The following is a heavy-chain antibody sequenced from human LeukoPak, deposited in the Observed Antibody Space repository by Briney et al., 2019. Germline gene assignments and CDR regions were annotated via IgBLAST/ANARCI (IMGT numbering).Heavy chain of an antibody. J-gene: IGHJ6*02. V-gene: IGHV3-21*01. Sequence: SGGSLRLSCAASGFTFSSYSMNWVRQAPGKGLEWVSSISSSSSYIYYADSVKGRFTISRDNAKNSLYLQMNSLRAEDTAVYYCARGLPNYYGMDVWGQGTTVTVSS. CDR3: ARGLPNYYGMDV. CDR1: GFTFSSYS. CDR2: ISSSSSYI.